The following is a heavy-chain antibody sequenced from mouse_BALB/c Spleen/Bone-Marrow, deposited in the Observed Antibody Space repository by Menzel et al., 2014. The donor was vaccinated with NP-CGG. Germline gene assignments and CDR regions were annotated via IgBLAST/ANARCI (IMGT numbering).Heavy chain of an antibody. CDR1: GFTFSSYG. Sequence: EVKLVESGGGLVKPGGSLKLSCAASGFTFSSYGMSWVRQTPEKRLEWVATISGGGSYTYYPDSVKGRFTISRDNAKNNLYLQMSSLRSEDTALYYCARQNGNYGYYYAMDYWDQGTSVTVSS. CDR3: ARQNGNYGYYYAMDY. V-gene: IGHV5-9-2*01. D-gene: IGHD2-1*01. J-gene: IGHJ4*01. CDR2: ISGGGSYT.